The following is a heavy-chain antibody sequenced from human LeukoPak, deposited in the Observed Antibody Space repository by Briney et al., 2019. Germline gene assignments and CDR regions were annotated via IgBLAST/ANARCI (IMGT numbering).Heavy chain of an antibody. CDR1: GFTFSDYY. V-gene: IGHV3-11*01. D-gene: IGHD3-22*01. CDR3: ATEATLMYYYDSSGEEAAFDI. CDR2: ISSSGSTI. J-gene: IGHJ3*02. Sequence: TGGSLRLSCAASGFTFSDYYMSWIRQAPGKGLEWVSYISSSGSTIYYADSVKGRFTISRDNAKNSLYLQMNSLRAEDTAVYYCATEATLMYYYDSSGEEAAFDIWGQGTMVTVSS.